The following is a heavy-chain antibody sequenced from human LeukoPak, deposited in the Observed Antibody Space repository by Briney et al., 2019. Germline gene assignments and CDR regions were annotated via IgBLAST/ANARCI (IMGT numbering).Heavy chain of an antibody. V-gene: IGHV3-64*01. Sequence: GGSLRLSCAASGFTFSSYAMHWVRQAPGKGLEYVSAISSNGGSTYYANSVKGRFTISRDNSKNTLYLQMGSLRAEDMAVYYCARGSLPLIRFLEWLTEPYYFDYWGQGTLVTVSS. D-gene: IGHD3-3*01. CDR3: ARGSLPLIRFLEWLTEPYYFDY. CDR2: ISSNGGST. CDR1: GFTFSSYA. J-gene: IGHJ4*02.